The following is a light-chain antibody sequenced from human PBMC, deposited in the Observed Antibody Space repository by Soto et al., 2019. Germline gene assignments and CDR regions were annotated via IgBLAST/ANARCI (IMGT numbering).Light chain of an antibody. CDR3: QQFDDSPPAFT. CDR1: QTVSSKY. Sequence: ESVLTQSPGTLSLSPGERATLSCRAGQTVSSKYLTWYQHKPGQAPRLLIYGASIRATGIPDRFSGSRSGADFTLTISKLEPEDFAVYYCQQFDDSPPAFTFGQGTKLEI. CDR2: GAS. V-gene: IGKV3-20*01. J-gene: IGKJ2*01.